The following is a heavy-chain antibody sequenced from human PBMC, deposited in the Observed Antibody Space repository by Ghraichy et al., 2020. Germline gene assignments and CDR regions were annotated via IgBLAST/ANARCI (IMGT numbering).Heavy chain of an antibody. D-gene: IGHD4-17*01. V-gene: IGHV3-23*01. J-gene: IGHJ4*02. Sequence: LSLTCAASGFTFSSYAMSWVRQAPGKGLEWVSAISGSGGSTYYADSVKGRFTISRDNSKNTLYLQMNSLRAEDTAVYYCARPATVTTHFDYWGQGTLVTVSS. CDR3: ARPATVTTHFDY. CDR1: GFTFSSYA. CDR2: ISGSGGST.